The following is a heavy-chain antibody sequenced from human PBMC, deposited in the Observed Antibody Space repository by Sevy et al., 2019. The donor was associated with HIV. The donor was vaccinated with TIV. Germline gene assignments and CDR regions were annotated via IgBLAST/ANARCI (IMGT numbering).Heavy chain of an antibody. D-gene: IGHD1-7*01. V-gene: IGHV1-2*02. CDR3: AGXAGGXTTNSGXDX. J-gene: IGHJ6*02. CDR1: GXXXTDXY. CDR2: XFXXXXXT. Sequence: ASVKVSCKASGXXXTDXYFHWVRQAXGXGXEWIXXXFXXXXXTKSAQRFRGRVTMTRGTSIRTAYMELSGLRSDDTAVYYCAGXAGGXTTNSGXDXWGQGTTVTVSS.